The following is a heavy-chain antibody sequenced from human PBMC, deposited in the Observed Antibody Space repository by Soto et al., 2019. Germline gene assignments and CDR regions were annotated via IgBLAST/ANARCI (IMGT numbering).Heavy chain of an antibody. CDR2: IYCSGST. D-gene: IGHD3-16*02. Sequence: SETLSLTCTVSGGSISSSSYYWGWIRQPPGKGLEWIGSIYCSGSTYYNPSLKGRVTISVDTSKNKFSLKLSTVTAADTAVYYCASYDYIWGSYHLFDYWGQGTLVTVSS. J-gene: IGHJ4*02. V-gene: IGHV4-39*01. CDR3: ASYDYIWGSYHLFDY. CDR1: GGSISSSSYY.